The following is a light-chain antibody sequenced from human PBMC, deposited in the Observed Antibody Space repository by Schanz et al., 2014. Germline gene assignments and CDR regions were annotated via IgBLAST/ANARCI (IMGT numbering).Light chain of an antibody. CDR1: SSDVGTYNY. V-gene: IGLV2-8*01. Sequence: QSALTQPPSASGSPGQSVTISCTGTSSDVGTYNYVSWYQQHPGKAPKLMIYEVSKRPSGVPDRFSGSKSGNTASLTVSGLHAEDEADYYCSSYAGSNNLGVFGGGTKVTVL. J-gene: IGLJ2*01. CDR3: SSYAGSNNLGV. CDR2: EVS.